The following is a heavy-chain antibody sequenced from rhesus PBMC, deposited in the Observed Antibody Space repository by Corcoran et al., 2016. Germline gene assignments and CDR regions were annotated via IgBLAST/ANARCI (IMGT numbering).Heavy chain of an antibody. CDR3: ARDWDAFDF. Sequence: QVQLQESGPAVVKPSETLSLTCAVSGGSISSSNWWSWIRQSPGKGLEWIGGIYGSGGSPEYNPSLKSRVTISIDTSKNQFSLKLSSVAAADTAVYYCARDWDAFDFWGQGLRVTVSS. V-gene: IGHV4-93*01. J-gene: IGHJ3*01. CDR2: IYGSGGSP. CDR1: GGSISSSNW.